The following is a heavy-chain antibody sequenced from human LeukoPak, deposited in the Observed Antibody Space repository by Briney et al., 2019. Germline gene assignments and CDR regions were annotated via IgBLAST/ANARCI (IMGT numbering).Heavy chain of an antibody. CDR1: GFTFSSYA. V-gene: IGHV3-30*04. J-gene: IGHJ5*02. CDR3: ARPSSWYLLSAVNWFDP. CDR2: ISYDGSNK. D-gene: IGHD6-13*01. Sequence: GGSLRLSCAASGFTFSSYAMHWVRRASSKGLEWVAAISYDGSNKKYADSVKGRFTISRDNSKNTLYLQMNSLRSDDTAVYYCARPSSWYLLSAVNWFDPWGQGTLVTVSS.